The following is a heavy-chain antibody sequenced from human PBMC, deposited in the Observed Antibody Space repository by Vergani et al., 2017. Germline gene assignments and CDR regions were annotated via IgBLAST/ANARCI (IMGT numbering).Heavy chain of an antibody. J-gene: IGHJ4*02. Sequence: QVQLQESGPGLVKPSQTLSLTCSVSGDSISSGVYYWNWIRQPPGKGLEWIGYIYSTGSTHYNPSLRRRINMSVDTSKNQFSLKLNSVTAADTAMYYCARMGGYDEGDAFQIGYFDSWGRGILVTVSS. CDR2: IYSTGST. V-gene: IGHV4-31*03. D-gene: IGHD3-22*01. CDR1: GDSISSGVYY. CDR3: ARMGGYDEGDAFQIGYFDS.